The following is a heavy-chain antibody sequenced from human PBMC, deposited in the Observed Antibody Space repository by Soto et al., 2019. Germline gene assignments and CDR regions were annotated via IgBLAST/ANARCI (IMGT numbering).Heavy chain of an antibody. CDR3: ARMFSRYDPLYYFDS. J-gene: IGHJ4*02. D-gene: IGHD1-1*01. CDR2: ISSNSGAI. Sequence: QVQLVESGGGLVKPGGSLRLSCAASRFPFSDYSMSWIRQAPGKGLEWMSSISSNSGAIVYADSVKGRVTISRDNAKNALDLQMSSLRADDTAVYYCARMFSRYDPLYYFDSWGQGTLVTVSS. CDR1: RFPFSDYS. V-gene: IGHV3-11*01.